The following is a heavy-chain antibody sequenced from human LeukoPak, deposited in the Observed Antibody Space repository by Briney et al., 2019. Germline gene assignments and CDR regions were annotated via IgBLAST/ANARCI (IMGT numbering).Heavy chain of an antibody. CDR2: IYYSGST. Sequence: MASETLSLTCTVSGGSISSYYWSWIRQPPGKGLEWIGYIYYSGSTNYNPSLKSRVTISVDTSKNQFSLKLSSVTAADTAVYYCARDRGYCSGGSCYRAFDIWGQGTMVTVSS. D-gene: IGHD2-15*01. CDR3: ARDRGYCSGGSCYRAFDI. V-gene: IGHV4-59*01. CDR1: GGSISSYY. J-gene: IGHJ3*02.